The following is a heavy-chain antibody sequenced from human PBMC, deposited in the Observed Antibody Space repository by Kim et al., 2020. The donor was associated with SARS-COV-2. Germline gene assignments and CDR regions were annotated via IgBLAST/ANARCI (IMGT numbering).Heavy chain of an antibody. CDR3: ARGLGIRSYFEY. D-gene: IGHD7-27*01. Sequence: ASVKVSCKASGYTFTDYYIHWVRQVPGQGLEWVGRINPSGGSTSYAQKFQGRVTMTRDTSTSTVYMTLSSLRPDDTAVHYCARGLGIRSYFEYWGQGTLV. V-gene: IGHV1-46*01. J-gene: IGHJ4*02. CDR1: GYTFTDYY. CDR2: INPSGGST.